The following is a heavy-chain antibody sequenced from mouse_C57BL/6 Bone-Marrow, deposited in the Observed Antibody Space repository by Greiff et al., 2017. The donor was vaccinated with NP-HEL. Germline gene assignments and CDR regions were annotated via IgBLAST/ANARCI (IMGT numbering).Heavy chain of an antibody. V-gene: IGHV14-4*01. Sequence: EVQLQQSGAELVRPGASVKLSCTASGFNIKDDYMHWVKQRPEQGLEWIGWIDPENGDTEYASKFQGKATITADTSSNTAYLQLSSLTSEDTAVYYCTTDLWFAYWGQGTLVTVSA. CDR2: IDPENGDT. CDR3: TTDLWFAY. J-gene: IGHJ3*01. CDR1: GFNIKDDY.